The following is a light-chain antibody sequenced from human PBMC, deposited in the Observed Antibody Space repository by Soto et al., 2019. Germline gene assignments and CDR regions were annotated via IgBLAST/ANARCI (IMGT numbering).Light chain of an antibody. V-gene: IGLV2-14*01. CDR1: SSDVGGYNY. CDR3: SSYTSSSTYV. CDR2: DVS. J-gene: IGLJ1*01. Sequence: QSALTQPASVSGSPGQSITISCTGTSSDVGGYNYVSWYQQHPGKAPKLMIYDVSNRPSGVSNRFSDSKSGNTASLTISGLQAADEADYYCSSYTSSSTYVFGTGTKLTVL.